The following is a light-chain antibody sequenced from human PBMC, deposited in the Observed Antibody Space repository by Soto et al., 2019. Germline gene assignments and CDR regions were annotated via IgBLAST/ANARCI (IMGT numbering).Light chain of an antibody. CDR3: QQCYRTPQT. CDR2: GAS. CDR1: QSISNY. V-gene: IGKV1-39*01. J-gene: IGKJ2*01. Sequence: EIQMTQSPSSLSASVGDRVTITCRASQSISNYLNWYQQKPGKATQIPIYGASSLQSGDPSRFSGSGSGTDFTLTISSLQPADFATYCWQQCYRTPQTFGQGTKLELK.